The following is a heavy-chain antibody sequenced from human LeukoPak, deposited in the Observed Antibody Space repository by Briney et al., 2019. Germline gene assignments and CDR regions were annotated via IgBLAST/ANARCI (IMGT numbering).Heavy chain of an antibody. J-gene: IGHJ4*02. CDR1: GGTFSSYA. Sequence: GASVKVSCKASGGTFSSYAISWVRQAPGQGLEWMGRIIPPFGRVNYAQKFRGRVTMTTDESSSTVYMELTSLISGDTAVYYCARDFSHAGLDYWGQGTLVSVSS. V-gene: IGHV1-69*05. CDR3: ARDFSHAGLDY. CDR2: IIPPFGRV. D-gene: IGHD1-1*01.